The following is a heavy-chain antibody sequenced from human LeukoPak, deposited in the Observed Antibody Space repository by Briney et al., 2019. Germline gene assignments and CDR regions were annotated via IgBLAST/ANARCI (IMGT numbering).Heavy chain of an antibody. J-gene: IGHJ4*02. CDR1: GFTFSSYG. CDR3: AKLVTTLDY. CDR2: IWYDGSNK. V-gene: IGHV3-30*02. D-gene: IGHD4-17*01. Sequence: PGGSLRLSCAASGFTFSSYGMHWVRQAPGKGLEWVALIWYDGSNKYYTDSVKGRLTISRDNSKNTLYLQMNSLRAEDTAVYYCAKLVTTLDYWGQGTLVTVSS.